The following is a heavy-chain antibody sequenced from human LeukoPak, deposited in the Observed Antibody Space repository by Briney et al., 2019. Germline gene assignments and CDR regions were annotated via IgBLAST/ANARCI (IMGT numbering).Heavy chain of an antibody. CDR2: INPIFGTA. Sequence: GSSVKVSCKASGGTFSSYAISWVRQAPGQGLEWMGGINPIFGTANYAQKFQGRVTITADESTSTAYMELSSLRSEDTAVYYCARSSASIVVVPAAMHYYYGMDVWGKGTTVTVSS. J-gene: IGHJ6*04. V-gene: IGHV1-69*01. D-gene: IGHD2-2*01. CDR3: ARSSASIVVVPAAMHYYYGMDV. CDR1: GGTFSSYA.